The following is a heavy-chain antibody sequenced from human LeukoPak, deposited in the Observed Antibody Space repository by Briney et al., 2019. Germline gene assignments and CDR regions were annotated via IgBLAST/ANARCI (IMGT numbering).Heavy chain of an antibody. CDR2: TRYDGSNK. V-gene: IGHV3-30*02. CDR1: GLAFSNSW. J-gene: IGHJ4*02. CDR3: TKDRIQYSYGYGPDY. D-gene: IGHD5-18*01. Sequence: GGSLRLSCAASGLAFSNSWTSWVRQAPGKGLEWVAFTRYDGSNKYYADSVKGRSTISRDNSKNTLYLQMNSLRAEAPAVFYVTKDRIQYSYGYGPDYWGQGTLVTVSS.